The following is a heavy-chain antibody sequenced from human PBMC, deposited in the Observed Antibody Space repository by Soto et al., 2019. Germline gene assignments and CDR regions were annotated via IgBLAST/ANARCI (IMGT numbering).Heavy chain of an antibody. CDR2: IIPISGTT. D-gene: IGHD2-15*01. CDR3: ARGYCSGGNCYSGMDV. Sequence: QVQLVQSGAEVKKPGSSVKVSCKASGGTFSTHAIIWVRQAPGHGLEWMGGIIPISGTTYYTQKFQGRVTITADEPTSTAFMELSSLKSEATAVFYCARGYCSGGNCYSGMDVWGQGTMVTVSS. J-gene: IGHJ6*02. CDR1: GGTFSTHA. V-gene: IGHV1-69*01.